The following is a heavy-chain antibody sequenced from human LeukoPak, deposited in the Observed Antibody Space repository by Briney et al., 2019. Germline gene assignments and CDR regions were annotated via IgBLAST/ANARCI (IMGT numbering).Heavy chain of an antibody. D-gene: IGHD3-9*01. CDR3: ARDRRYFDWLPPDAFDI. V-gene: IGHV3-23*01. J-gene: IGHJ3*02. CDR2: ISGSGGST. Sequence: GGSLRLSCAASGFTFSSYAMSWVRQAPGKGLEWVSAISGSGGSTYYADSVKGRFTISRDNSKNTLYLQMNSLRAEDTAVYYCARDRRYFDWLPPDAFDIWGQGTMVTVSS. CDR1: GFTFSSYA.